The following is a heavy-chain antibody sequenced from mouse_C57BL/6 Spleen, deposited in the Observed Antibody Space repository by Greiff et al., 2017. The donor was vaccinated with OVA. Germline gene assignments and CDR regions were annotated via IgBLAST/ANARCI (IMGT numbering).Heavy chain of an antibody. Sequence: QVQLQQPGAELVKPGASVKMSCKASGYTFTSYWITWVKQRPGQGLEWIGDIYPGSGSTNYNEKFKSKATLPVDTSSSTAYMQLSSLTSEDSAVYYCARCGSYDYDGGGYFDYWGQGTTLTVSS. J-gene: IGHJ2*01. D-gene: IGHD2-4*01. CDR3: ARCGSYDYDGGGYFDY. V-gene: IGHV1-55*01. CDR2: IYPGSGST. CDR1: GYTFTSYW.